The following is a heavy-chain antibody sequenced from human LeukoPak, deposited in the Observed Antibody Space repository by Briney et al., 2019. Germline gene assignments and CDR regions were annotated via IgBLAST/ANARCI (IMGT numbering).Heavy chain of an antibody. D-gene: IGHD1-26*01. J-gene: IGHJ5*02. CDR2: IYYSGST. CDR3: ARCLMGAINWFDP. V-gene: IGHV4-59*08. Sequence: SETLSLTCTVSGGSISSYYWSWIRQPPGKGLEWIGYIYYSGSTNYNPSLKSRVTISVDTSKNQFSLKLSSVTAADTAVYYCARCLMGAINWFDPWGQGTLVTVSS. CDR1: GGSISSYY.